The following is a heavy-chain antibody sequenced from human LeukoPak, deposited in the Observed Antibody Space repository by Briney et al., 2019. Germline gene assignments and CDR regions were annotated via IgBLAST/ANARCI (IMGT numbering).Heavy chain of an antibody. J-gene: IGHJ4*02. D-gene: IGHD3-9*01. Sequence: GASVKVSCKASGYTFTSYGISWVRQAPGQGLEWMGWISAYNGNTNYAQKLQGRVTMTTDTSTSTAYMELRSLRSDDTAVYYCARDTIRYFDWYSPRFDYWGQGTLVTVSS. CDR1: GYTFTSYG. CDR3: ARDTIRYFDWYSPRFDY. CDR2: ISAYNGNT. V-gene: IGHV1-18*01.